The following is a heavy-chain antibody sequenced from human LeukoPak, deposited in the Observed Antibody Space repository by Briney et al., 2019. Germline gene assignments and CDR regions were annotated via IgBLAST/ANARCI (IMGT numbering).Heavy chain of an antibody. J-gene: IGHJ5*02. CDR3: ARGQHDYYDSSGSFDP. Sequence: ASVKVSCKASGGTFSSYAISWVRQAPGQGLEWMGWINPNSGGTNYAQKFQGWVTMTRDTSISTAYMELSRLRSDDTAVYYCARGQHDYYDSSGSFDPWGQGTLVTVSS. V-gene: IGHV1-2*04. D-gene: IGHD3-22*01. CDR2: INPNSGGT. CDR1: GGTFSSYA.